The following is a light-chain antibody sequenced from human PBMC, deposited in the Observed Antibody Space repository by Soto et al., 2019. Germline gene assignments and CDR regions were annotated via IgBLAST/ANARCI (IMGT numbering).Light chain of an antibody. CDR3: SSFTGPTTLDV. Sequence: QSALAQPASVSGPPGQSVTISCTGTSSDVGAYKYVSWYQKHPGKAPKLMIYGVSNRPSGVSNRFSGSKSGNTAFLTISVLQPEDEADYYCSSFTGPTTLDVFXTGTKVTVL. V-gene: IGLV2-14*03. J-gene: IGLJ1*01. CDR2: GVS. CDR1: SSDVGAYKY.